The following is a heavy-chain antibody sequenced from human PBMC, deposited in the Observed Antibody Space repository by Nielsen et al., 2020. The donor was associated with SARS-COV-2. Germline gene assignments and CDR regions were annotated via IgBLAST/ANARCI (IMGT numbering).Heavy chain of an antibody. Sequence: VRQAPGKGLEWVAVISYDGSNKYYADSVKGRFTISRDNSKNTLYLQMNSLRAEDTAVYYCAKELKWLAPGGLGLLGYYYGMDVWGQGTTVTVSS. CDR2: ISYDGSNK. V-gene: IGHV3-30*18. J-gene: IGHJ6*02. D-gene: IGHD2-8*02. CDR3: AKELKWLAPGGLGLLGYYYGMDV.